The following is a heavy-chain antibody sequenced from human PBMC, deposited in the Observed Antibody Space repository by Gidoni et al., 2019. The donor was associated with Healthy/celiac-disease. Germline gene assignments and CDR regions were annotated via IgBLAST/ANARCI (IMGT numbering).Heavy chain of an antibody. CDR3: ARGNYYAD. Sequence: QVQLQQWGAGLLKPSETLSLTCAVYGGSFSGYYWSWIRQPPGKGLEWIGGTNHSGSTNYNPSLKSRVTISVDTSKNQFSLKLSSVTAADTAVYYCARGNYYADWGQGTLVTVSS. V-gene: IGHV4-34*01. CDR2: TNHSGST. CDR1: GGSFSGYY. J-gene: IGHJ4*02.